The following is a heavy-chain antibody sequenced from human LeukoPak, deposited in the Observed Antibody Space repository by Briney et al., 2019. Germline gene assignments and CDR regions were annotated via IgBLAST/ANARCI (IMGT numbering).Heavy chain of an antibody. J-gene: IGHJ4*02. D-gene: IGHD2-15*01. CDR3: ARLSPVVVAAEYDY. CDR1: GYSFTSYW. Sequence: GESLQISCKGSGYSFTSYWIGWVRQMPGKGLEWMGIIYPGDSDTRYSPSFQGQVAISADKSISTAYLQWSSLKASDTAMYYCARLSPVVVAAEYDYWGQGTLVTVPS. CDR2: IYPGDSDT. V-gene: IGHV5-51*01.